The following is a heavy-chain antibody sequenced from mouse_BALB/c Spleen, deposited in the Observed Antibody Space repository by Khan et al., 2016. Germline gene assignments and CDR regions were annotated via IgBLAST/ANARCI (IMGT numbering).Heavy chain of an antibody. CDR3: GRGENYVNWFFDG. CDR1: GYSFTGYF. D-gene: IGHD1-1*01. Sequence: VQLQQSGPELVKPGASVKISCKASGYSFTGYFMNWVKQSHGKSLVWIGRINPYNGDTVYNQKFKGKATLTADKSSSTAHMELLSLTSEDSAVYYCGRGENYVNWFFDGWGAGTTVTVSS. CDR2: INPYNGDT. V-gene: IGHV1-37*01. J-gene: IGHJ1*01.